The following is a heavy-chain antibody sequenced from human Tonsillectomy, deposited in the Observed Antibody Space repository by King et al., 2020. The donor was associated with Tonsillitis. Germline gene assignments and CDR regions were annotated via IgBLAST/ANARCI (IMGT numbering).Heavy chain of an antibody. CDR1: GFTFSTYA. V-gene: IGHV3-30-3*01. D-gene: IGHD5-24*01. J-gene: IGHJ4*02. Sequence: VQLVESGGGVVQPGRSLRLSCAASGFTFSTYAMHWVRQAPGKGLEWVAVISYDGSNKYYADSVKGRFTISRDTSKNTLYLQMSTLRAEDTAVYYCARDLSADGYNSGLDYWGQGTLVTVSS. CDR3: ARDLSADGYNSGLDY. CDR2: ISYDGSNK.